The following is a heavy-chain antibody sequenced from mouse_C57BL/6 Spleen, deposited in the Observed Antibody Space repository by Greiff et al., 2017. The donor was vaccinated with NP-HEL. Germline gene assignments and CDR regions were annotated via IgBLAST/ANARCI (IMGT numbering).Heavy chain of an antibody. D-gene: IGHD1-1*01. Sequence: QVQLQQPGAELVRPGSSVKLSCKASGYTFTSYWMHWVKQRPIQGLEWIGNIDPSDSETHYNQKFKDKATLTVDKSSSTAYMQLSSLTSEDSAVYYCARIYYGSSPHYYAMDYWGQGTSVTVSS. CDR2: IDPSDSET. CDR3: ARIYYGSSPHYYAMDY. V-gene: IGHV1-52*01. CDR1: GYTFTSYW. J-gene: IGHJ4*01.